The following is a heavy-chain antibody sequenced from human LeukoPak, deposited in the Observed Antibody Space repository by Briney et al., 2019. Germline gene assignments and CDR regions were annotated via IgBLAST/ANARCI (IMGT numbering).Heavy chain of an antibody. D-gene: IGHD5-12*01. V-gene: IGHV1-18*01. J-gene: IGHJ6*03. Sequence: ASVKVSCKASGYIFSSYGISWVRQAPGQGLEWMGWISTYSGDTNYAQKFQDRVTMTTDKSTSTAFMELRSLRSDDTAVYYCARDFSYSGYPGYYYYYMDVWGKGTTVTVSS. CDR3: ARDFSYSGYPGYYYYYMDV. CDR1: GYIFSSYG. CDR2: ISTYSGDT.